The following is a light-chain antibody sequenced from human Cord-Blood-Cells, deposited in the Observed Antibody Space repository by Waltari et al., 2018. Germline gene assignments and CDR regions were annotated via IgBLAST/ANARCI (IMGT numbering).Light chain of an antibody. Sequence: EIQMTQSPSSRAASVGDRATITCRASQSISSYLNWYQQKPGKAPKLLIYGASSLQSGVPARFSGSGSGTDFTLTISSLQPEDFATYYCQQCYSTPYSFGQGTKLEIK. J-gene: IGKJ2*03. CDR3: QQCYSTPYS. CDR1: QSISSY. CDR2: GAS. V-gene: IGKV1-39*01.